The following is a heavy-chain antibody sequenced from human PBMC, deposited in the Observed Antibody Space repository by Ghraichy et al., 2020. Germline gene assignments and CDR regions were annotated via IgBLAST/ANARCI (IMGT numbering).Heavy chain of an antibody. CDR1: GGSFSAYY. D-gene: IGHD5-18*01. Sequence: SENRSLTCAVYGGSFSAYYWSWIRQPPGKGLEWIGEIKHGGSTNYNPSLKSRVTISVDTSKNQFSLKLSSVTAADAAVYYCARDPRGYSYGLPSRGGAFDIWGQGTMVTVSS. CDR2: IKHGGST. J-gene: IGHJ3*02. V-gene: IGHV4-34*01. CDR3: ARDPRGYSYGLPSRGGAFDI.